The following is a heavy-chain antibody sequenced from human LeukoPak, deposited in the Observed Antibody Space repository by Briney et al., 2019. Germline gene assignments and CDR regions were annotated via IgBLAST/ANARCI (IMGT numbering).Heavy chain of an antibody. CDR1: GGSISSYY. CDR3: ARDRSPFDL. V-gene: IGHV4-59*01. Sequence: SETLPLTCTVSGGSISSYYWSWIRQPPGKGLEWIGYIYYSGSPNYNPSLKSRVTISVDPSKNQFSLKLSCVTAADTAVYYWARDRSPFDLWGRGTMVTVSS. J-gene: IGHJ2*01. CDR2: IYYSGSP.